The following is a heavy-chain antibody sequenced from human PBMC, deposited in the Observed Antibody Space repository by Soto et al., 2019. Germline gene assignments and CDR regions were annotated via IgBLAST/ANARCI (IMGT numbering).Heavy chain of an antibody. D-gene: IGHD2-15*01. V-gene: IGHV3-20*01. CDR3: VVVAANDY. CDR2: INWNGGST. CDR1: GFTFSNAW. J-gene: IGHJ4*02. Sequence: GGSLRLSCAGSGFTFSNAWMGWVRRAPGKGLEWVSGINWNGGSTGYADSVKGRFTISRDNAKNSLYLQMNSLRAEDTALYHCVVVAANDYWGQGTLVTVSS.